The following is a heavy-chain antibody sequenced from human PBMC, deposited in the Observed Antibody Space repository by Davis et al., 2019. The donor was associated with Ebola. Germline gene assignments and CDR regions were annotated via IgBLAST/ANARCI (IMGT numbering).Heavy chain of an antibody. J-gene: IGHJ3*02. Sequence: ASVKVSCKASGYTFTSYDINWVRQATGQGLEWMGWMNPNSGNTGYAQKFQGRVTITRNTSISTAYMELSSLRSEDTAVYYCARYCSGGSCYEDAFDIWGQGTMVTVSS. CDR2: MNPNSGNT. V-gene: IGHV1-8*03. CDR3: ARYCSGGSCYEDAFDI. CDR1: GYTFTSYD. D-gene: IGHD2-15*01.